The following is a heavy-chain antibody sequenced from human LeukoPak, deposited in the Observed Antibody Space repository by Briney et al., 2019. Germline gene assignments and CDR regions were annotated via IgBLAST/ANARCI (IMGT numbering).Heavy chain of an antibody. Sequence: ASVKVSCKASGYTFTGYYIHWVRQAPGQGPEWMAWINPNSGGTKYAQKFQGRVTMTRATSISTAYMELSRLRSDDTAVYFCARDFGWGDGPDRFDHWGQGTLVTVSS. CDR3: ARDFGWGDGPDRFDH. CDR2: INPNSGGT. J-gene: IGHJ4*02. CDR1: GYTFTGYY. D-gene: IGHD3-10*01. V-gene: IGHV1-2*02.